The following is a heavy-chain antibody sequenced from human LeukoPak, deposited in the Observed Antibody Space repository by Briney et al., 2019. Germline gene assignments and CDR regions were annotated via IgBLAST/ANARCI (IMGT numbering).Heavy chain of an antibody. CDR3: AKGGYGSGSYSGFDI. J-gene: IGHJ3*02. CDR1: GFTFSSYA. V-gene: IGHV3-23*01. D-gene: IGHD3-10*01. CDR2: ISGRGGST. Sequence: GGSLRLSCAASGFTFSSYAMSWVRQAPEKGLEWVSVISGRGGSTYYADSVKGRFTISRDNSKNTLYLQMNSLRAEDTAIYYCAKGGYGSGSYSGFDIWGQGTMVTVSS.